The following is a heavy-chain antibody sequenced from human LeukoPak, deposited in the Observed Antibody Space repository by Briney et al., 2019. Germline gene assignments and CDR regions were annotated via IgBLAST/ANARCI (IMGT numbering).Heavy chain of an antibody. CDR1: GFTVSSNS. D-gene: IGHD3-16*01. Sequence: PGGSLRLSCTVSGFTVSSNSMSWVRQAPGKGLEWVSAISGSGGSTYYADSVKGRFTISRDNSKNTLYLQMNSLRAEDTAVYYCAKAMKVGYYFDYWGQGTLVTVSS. V-gene: IGHV3-23*01. CDR3: AKAMKVGYYFDY. CDR2: ISGSGGST. J-gene: IGHJ4*02.